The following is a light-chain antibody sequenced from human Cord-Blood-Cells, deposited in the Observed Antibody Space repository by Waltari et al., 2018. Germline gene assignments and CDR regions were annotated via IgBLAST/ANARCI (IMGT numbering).Light chain of an antibody. V-gene: IGLV3-21*02. CDR2: DDS. J-gene: IGLJ1*01. CDR1: NIGSKS. CDR3: QVWDSSSDHPGV. Sequence: SYVLTQPPSVSVAPGQTARITCGGNNIGSKSVHWYQQKPGQAPVLVVYDDSDRPSGSPERFSGANSGNTATLTISRVEAGDEADYYCQVWDSSSDHPGVFGTGTKVTVL.